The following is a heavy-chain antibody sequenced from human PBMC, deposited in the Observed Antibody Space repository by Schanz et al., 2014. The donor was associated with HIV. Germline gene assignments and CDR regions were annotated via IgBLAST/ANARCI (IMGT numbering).Heavy chain of an antibody. J-gene: IGHJ2*01. CDR3: ALSRPSGYGGSWYFDL. V-gene: IGHV3-33*01. CDR2: IWYDGSNK. D-gene: IGHD2-15*01. Sequence: QVQLVESGGGVVQPGRSLRLSCAASGFTFSSYDMHWVRQAPGKGLEWVAVIWYDGSNKYYADSVKGRFTSSRDNSKNTLYLQMNSLRAEDTAVYYCALSRPSGYGGSWYFDLWGRGTLVAVSS. CDR1: GFTFSSYD.